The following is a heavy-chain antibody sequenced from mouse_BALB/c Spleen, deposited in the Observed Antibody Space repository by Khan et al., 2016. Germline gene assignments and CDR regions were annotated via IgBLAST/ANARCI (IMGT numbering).Heavy chain of an antibody. CDR2: IWAGGST. Sequence: VQLQESGPGLVAPSQSLSITCTVSGFSLTSYGVHWVRQPPGKGLEWLGVIWAGGSTNYNSAPMSRLSISKDNSKSQVFLKRNSLQTDDTAMYYCARLEDIWGQGTTLTVSS. CDR3: ARLEDI. D-gene: IGHD1-3*01. CDR1: GFSLTSYG. J-gene: IGHJ2*01. V-gene: IGHV2-9*02.